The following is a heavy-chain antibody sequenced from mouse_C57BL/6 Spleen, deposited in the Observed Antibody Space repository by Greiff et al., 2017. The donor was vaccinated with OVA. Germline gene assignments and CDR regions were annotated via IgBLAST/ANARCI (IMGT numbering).Heavy chain of an antibody. J-gene: IGHJ2*01. V-gene: IGHV1-85*01. Sequence: VQLQQSGPELVKPGASVKLSCKASGYTFTSYDINRVKQRPGQEREWIGWIYPRDGSTKYNEKFKGKATLTVDTYSSTAYIELHSLTSEDSAVYFYAKREVYYDYIYYYNNWGQCTTLTVSS. CDR3: AKREVYYDYIYYYNN. D-gene: IGHD2-4*01. CDR2: IYPRDGST. CDR1: GYTFTSYD.